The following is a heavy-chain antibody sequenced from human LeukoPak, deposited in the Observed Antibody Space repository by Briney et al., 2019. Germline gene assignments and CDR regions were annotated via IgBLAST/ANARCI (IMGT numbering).Heavy chain of an antibody. CDR2: INRSGST. D-gene: IGHD3-16*01. J-gene: IGHJ4*02. Sequence: PSETLSLTCAVYCGSFSGYYWSWIRQPPGKGLEWIGEINRSGSTNYNASLKSRVTISVDTSKNQFSLKLSSVTATDTAVYYCARGLLGGSGYFDYWGQGTLVTVSS. CDR3: ARGLLGGSGYFDY. V-gene: IGHV4-34*01. CDR1: CGSFSGYY.